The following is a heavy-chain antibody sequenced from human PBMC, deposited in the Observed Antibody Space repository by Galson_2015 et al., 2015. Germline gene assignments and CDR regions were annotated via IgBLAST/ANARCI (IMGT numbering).Heavy chain of an antibody. CDR2: IIPTFDTA. D-gene: IGHD6-19*01. J-gene: IGHJ3*02. CDR1: GGIFSSYA. CDR3: ARAVAGTFNWLSAFDI. Sequence: SVKVSCKASGGIFSSYAISWVRQAPGQGLEWIGGIIPTFDTANYAQKFQGRVTITADKFTSTTYMELSSLRSDDTAMFYCARAVAGTFNWLSAFDIRGQGTMVTVSS. V-gene: IGHV1-69*06.